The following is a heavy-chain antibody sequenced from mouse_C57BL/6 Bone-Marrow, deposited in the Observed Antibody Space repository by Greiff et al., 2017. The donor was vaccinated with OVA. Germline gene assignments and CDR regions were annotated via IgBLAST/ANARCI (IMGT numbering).Heavy chain of an antibody. V-gene: IGHV1-55*01. Sequence: QVQLQQPGAELVKPGASVKMSCKASGYTFTSYWITWVKQRPGQGLEWIGDIYPGSGSTNYNEKFKSKATLTVDTSSSKAYMQLSSLTSEYSAVYYCARGGDFDVWGTGTTVTVAS. CDR3: ARGGDFDV. CDR2: IYPGSGST. J-gene: IGHJ1*03. CDR1: GYTFTSYW.